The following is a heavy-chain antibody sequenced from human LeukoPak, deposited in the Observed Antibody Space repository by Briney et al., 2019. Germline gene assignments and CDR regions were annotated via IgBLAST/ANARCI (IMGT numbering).Heavy chain of an antibody. CDR1: GGSISSGGYY. Sequence: PSETLSLTCTVSGGSISSGGYYWSWIRQHPGKGLEWIGYIYYSWSTYYNPSLKSRVTISGDTSKHQLSLKLSSVTAADTAVYYCAREKGIFVKAAAGTMIDYWGQGTLVTVSS. CDR2: IYYSWST. D-gene: IGHD6-13*01. J-gene: IGHJ4*02. V-gene: IGHV4-31*03. CDR3: AREKGIFVKAAAGTMIDY.